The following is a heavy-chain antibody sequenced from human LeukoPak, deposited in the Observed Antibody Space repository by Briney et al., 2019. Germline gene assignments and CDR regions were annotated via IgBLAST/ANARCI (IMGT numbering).Heavy chain of an antibody. D-gene: IGHD1-26*01. J-gene: IGHJ4*02. Sequence: SVKVSCKASGYTFTTYAMHWVRQAPGQRLEWMGWINTGNGNTKYSQRFQGRVTITRDASARTAYMDLSSLRSEDTAVYYCARAPGSGSYSAFDYWGQGTLVTVSS. CDR2: INTGNGNT. CDR3: ARAPGSGSYSAFDY. V-gene: IGHV1-3*04. CDR1: GYTFTTYA.